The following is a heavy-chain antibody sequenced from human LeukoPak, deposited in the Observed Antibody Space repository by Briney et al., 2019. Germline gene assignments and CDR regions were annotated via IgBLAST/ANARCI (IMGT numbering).Heavy chain of an antibody. J-gene: IGHJ6*03. Sequence: SETLSLTCAVYGGSFSGYYWSWIRQPPGKGLEWIGEINHSGSTNYNPSLKSRVTISVDTSKNQFSLKLSSVTAADTAVYYCARHRGHVGGSYYSPYYYYYMDVWGKGTTVTISS. CDR2: INHSGST. CDR1: GGSFSGYY. V-gene: IGHV4-34*01. CDR3: ARHRGHVGGSYYSPYYYYYMDV. D-gene: IGHD1-26*01.